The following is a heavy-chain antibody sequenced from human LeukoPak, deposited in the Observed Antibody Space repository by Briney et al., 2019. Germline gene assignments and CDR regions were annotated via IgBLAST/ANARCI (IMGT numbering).Heavy chain of an antibody. CDR3: AKDPTYYYDSSGSNFDY. J-gene: IGHJ4*02. D-gene: IGHD3-22*01. Sequence: GGSLRLSCAASGFTFSSYWMTWVRQAPGKGLEWVANIKQDGSEKYYVDSVKGRFTISRDNAKNSLYLQMNSLRAEDTALYYCAKDPTYYYDSSGSNFDYWGQGTLVTVSS. V-gene: IGHV3-7*03. CDR1: GFTFSSYW. CDR2: IKQDGSEK.